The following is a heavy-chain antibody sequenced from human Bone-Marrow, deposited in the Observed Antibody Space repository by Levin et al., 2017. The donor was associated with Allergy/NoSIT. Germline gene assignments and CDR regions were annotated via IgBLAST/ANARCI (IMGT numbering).Heavy chain of an antibody. D-gene: IGHD6-13*01. CDR1: GDSVSSYSAA. Sequence: SQTLSLTCAISGDSVSSYSAAWNWIRQSPSRGLEWLGRTYYRSKWYNDYAASVKSRITINPDTSKNQFSLQLNSVTPDDTAVYYWARTSAYSTAWHDTFHIWGQGTMVTVSS. J-gene: IGHJ3*02. CDR2: TYYRSKWYN. V-gene: IGHV6-1*01. CDR3: ARTSAYSTAWHDTFHI.